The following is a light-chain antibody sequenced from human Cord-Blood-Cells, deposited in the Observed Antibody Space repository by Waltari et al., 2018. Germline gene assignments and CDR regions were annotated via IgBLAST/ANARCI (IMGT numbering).Light chain of an antibody. Sequence: QSALTQPASVSGSPGQSITISCTGTSSAVGGYNYVPWYQQHPGKALKLMLYEVSNRPSGVSNRFSGSEAGNTASLPISGLQAEDEADYYRSSYTSSSTWVFGGGTKLTVL. CDR3: SSYTSSSTWV. J-gene: IGLJ3*02. CDR1: SSAVGGYNY. CDR2: EVS. V-gene: IGLV2-14*01.